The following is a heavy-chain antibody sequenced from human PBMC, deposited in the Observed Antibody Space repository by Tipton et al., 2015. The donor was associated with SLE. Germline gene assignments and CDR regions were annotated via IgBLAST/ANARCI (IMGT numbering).Heavy chain of an antibody. J-gene: IGHJ3*02. CDR3: APLGDAFDI. V-gene: IGHV3-13*01. Sequence: SLRLSCAASGFTFSSYDMHWVRQATGKGLEWVSAIGTAGDTYYPGSVKGRFTISRDNAKNTLYLQMNSLRAEDTAVYYCAPLGDAFDIWGQGTMVTVSS. CDR2: IGTAGDT. D-gene: IGHD7-27*01. CDR1: GFTFSSYD.